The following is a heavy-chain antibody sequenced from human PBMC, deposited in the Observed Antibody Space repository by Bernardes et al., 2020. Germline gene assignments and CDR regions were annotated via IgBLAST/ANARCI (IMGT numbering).Heavy chain of an antibody. CDR1: GGSISSSSYY. D-gene: IGHD4-17*01. Sequence: SETLSLTCTVSGGSISSSSYYWGWIRQPPGKGLEWIGSIYYSGSTYYNPSLKSRVTISVDTSKNQFSLKLSSVTAADTAVYYCAREDVTTLLFDYWGQGTLVTVSS. CDR3: AREDVTTLLFDY. CDR2: IYYSGST. J-gene: IGHJ4*02. V-gene: IGHV4-39*02.